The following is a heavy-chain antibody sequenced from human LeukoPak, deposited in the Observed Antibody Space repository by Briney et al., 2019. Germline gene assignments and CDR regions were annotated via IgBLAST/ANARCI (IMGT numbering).Heavy chain of an antibody. D-gene: IGHD1-26*01. CDR2: ISSSSSYI. V-gene: IGHV3-21*04. CDR1: GFTFSSHR. Sequence: PGGSLRLSCAASGFTFSSHRMTWVRQAPGKGLEWVSSISSSSSYIYYADTVKGRFTISRDNAKNSLYLQMNSLRSEDTAVYYCAREGPPIVGARPSLPFDYWGQGTLVTVSS. CDR3: AREGPPIVGARPSLPFDY. J-gene: IGHJ4*02.